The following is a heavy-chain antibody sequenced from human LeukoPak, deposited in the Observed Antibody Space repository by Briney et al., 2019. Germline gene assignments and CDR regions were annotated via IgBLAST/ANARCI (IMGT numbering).Heavy chain of an antibody. D-gene: IGHD2-2*01. V-gene: IGHV1-69*13. Sequence: TSVKVSCKASGGTFSSYAISWVRQAPGQGLEWMGGIIPIFGTANYAQKFQGRVTITADESTSTAYMELSSLRSEDTAVYYCARVPLVVVPAPPSYYYYYYMDVWGKGTTVTVSS. CDR2: IIPIFGTA. CDR1: GGTFSSYA. CDR3: ARVPLVVVPAPPSYYYYYYMDV. J-gene: IGHJ6*03.